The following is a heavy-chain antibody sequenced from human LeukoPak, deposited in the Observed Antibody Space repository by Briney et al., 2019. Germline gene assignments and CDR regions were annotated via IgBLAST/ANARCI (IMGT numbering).Heavy chain of an antibody. CDR1: GYTFTSYA. V-gene: IGHV1-3*03. J-gene: IGHJ4*02. CDR3: ARDGSSGWYSDYFDY. D-gene: IGHD6-19*01. CDR2: INAGNGNT. Sequence: ASVKVSCKASGYTFTSYAMLWVRQAPGQRLEWMGWINAGNGNTKYSQEFQGRVTITRDTSASTAYMELSSLRSEDMAVYYCARDGSSGWYSDYFDYWGQGTLVTVSS.